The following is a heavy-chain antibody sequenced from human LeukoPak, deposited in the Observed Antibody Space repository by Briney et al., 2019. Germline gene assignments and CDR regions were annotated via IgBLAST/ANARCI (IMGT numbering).Heavy chain of an antibody. Sequence: SETLSLTCAVYGGSFSGYYWSWIRQPPGKGLEWIGEINHSGSTNYNPSLKSRVTISVDTSKNQFSLKLSSVTAADTAVYYCARGRTYYDFWSGYSPGHFQHWGQGTLVTVSS. D-gene: IGHD3-3*01. CDR2: INHSGST. CDR3: ARGRTYYDFWSGYSPGHFQH. CDR1: GGSFSGYY. J-gene: IGHJ1*01. V-gene: IGHV4-34*01.